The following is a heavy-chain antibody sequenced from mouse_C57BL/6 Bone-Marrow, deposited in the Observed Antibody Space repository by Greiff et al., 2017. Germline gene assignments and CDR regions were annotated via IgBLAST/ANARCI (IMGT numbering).Heavy chain of an antibody. J-gene: IGHJ3*01. CDR1: GFTFSSYA. V-gene: IGHV5-4*01. CDR2: ISDGGSYT. D-gene: IGHD2-2*01. Sequence: EVKLVESGGGLVKPGGSLKLSCAASGFTFSSYAMSWVRQTPEKRLEWVATISDGGSYTYSPDNGKGRFTISRDNAKNYLYMQMSHLKSEDTAIYYGARDRDYGDDERLAYWGQGTLVTVSA. CDR3: ARDRDYGDDERLAY.